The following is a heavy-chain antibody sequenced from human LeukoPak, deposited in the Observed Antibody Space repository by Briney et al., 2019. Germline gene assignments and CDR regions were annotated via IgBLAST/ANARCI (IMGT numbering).Heavy chain of an antibody. CDR1: GFTFRSYG. D-gene: IGHD2-2*01. V-gene: IGHV3-23*01. J-gene: IGHJ4*02. CDR3: AKERCSSTSCQYYFDY. CDR2: ISGSGGST. Sequence: PGGSLRLSCAASGFTFRSYGMSWVRQAPGKGLEWVSAISGSGGSTYYADSVKGRFTISRDNSKNTLYLQMNSLRAEDTAVYYCAKERCSSTSCQYYFDYWGQGTLVTVSS.